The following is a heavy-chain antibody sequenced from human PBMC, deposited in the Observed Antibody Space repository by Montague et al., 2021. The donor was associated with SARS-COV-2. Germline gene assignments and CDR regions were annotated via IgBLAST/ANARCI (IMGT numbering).Heavy chain of an antibody. Sequence: SETLSLTCTVSGGSISSSNYYWGCIRQPPGNGLEWIGNMYYSGSTYYNPSLKSRFTISIDTSKNQFSLKLSSVTAADTAVYYCARDDIVLQGVTKGMDVWGQGTTVTVSS. CDR2: MYYSGST. J-gene: IGHJ6*02. D-gene: IGHD3-10*01. CDR3: ARDDIVLQGVTKGMDV. V-gene: IGHV4-39*07. CDR1: GGSISSSNYY.